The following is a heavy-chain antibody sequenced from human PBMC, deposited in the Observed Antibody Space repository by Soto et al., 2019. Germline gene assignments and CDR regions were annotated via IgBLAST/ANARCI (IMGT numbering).Heavy chain of an antibody. Sequence: SETLSLTCNMSGDSYSISTYSWSWIRQPPGKALQWIGFIYQSGVTSYNPSLASRVSISLDRSNNQCSLKLKSVTAADTAVYFCAGMPYTSGLRFDPWGPGTLVTVPQ. CDR3: AGMPYTSGLRFDP. D-gene: IGHD6-19*01. V-gene: IGHV4-30-2*01. J-gene: IGHJ5*02. CDR1: GDSYSISTYS. CDR2: IYQSGVT.